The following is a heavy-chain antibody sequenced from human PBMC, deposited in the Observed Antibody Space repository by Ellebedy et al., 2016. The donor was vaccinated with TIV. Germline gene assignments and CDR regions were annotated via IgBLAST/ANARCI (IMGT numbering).Heavy chain of an antibody. J-gene: IGHJ2*01. CDR3: ARDREYWYFDL. Sequence: AASVKVSCKASAYTFTSYSINWLRQPPGQGLEWMGWINTNTGNPTYAQGFTGRFVFSLDTYVSTAYLQIRSLKAEDTAVYYCARDREYWYFDLWGRGTLVTVSS. CDR2: INTNTGNP. V-gene: IGHV7-4-1*01. CDR1: AYTFTSYS.